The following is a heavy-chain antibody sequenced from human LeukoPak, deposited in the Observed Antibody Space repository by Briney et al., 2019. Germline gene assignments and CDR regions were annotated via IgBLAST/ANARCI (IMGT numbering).Heavy chain of an antibody. Sequence: KPSGTLSLTCAVSGGSISSSNWWSWVRQPPGKGLEWIGEIYHSGSTNYNPSLKSRVTISVDKSKNRFSLKLSSVTAADTAVYYCAREAYHYGSGSSLDYWGQGTLVTVSS. CDR2: IYHSGST. V-gene: IGHV4-4*02. D-gene: IGHD3-10*01. J-gene: IGHJ4*02. CDR1: GGSISSSNW. CDR3: AREAYHYGSGSSLDY.